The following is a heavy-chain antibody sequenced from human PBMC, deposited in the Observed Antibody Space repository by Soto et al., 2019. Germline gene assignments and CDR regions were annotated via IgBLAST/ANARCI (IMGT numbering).Heavy chain of an antibody. D-gene: IGHD1-26*01. J-gene: IGHJ5*02. CDR2: ISGSGFKK. CDR1: GFSFSEYA. Sequence: PGGSLRLSCEGTGFSFSEYAMHWVRQAPGKGLEWISSISGSGFKKYYADSVKGRFTISRDNSKSTVYLELNNLSAEDTAVYHCAKNQGVELVPLATVDWFDPWGQGSVVTVSS. CDR3: AKNQGVELVPLATVDWFDP. V-gene: IGHV3-23*01.